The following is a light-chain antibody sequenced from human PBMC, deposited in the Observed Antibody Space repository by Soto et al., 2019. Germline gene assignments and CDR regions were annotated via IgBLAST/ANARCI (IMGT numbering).Light chain of an antibody. Sequence: QSVLSQPPSTSGTPGQRVTISCSGSSSNIGTNTVNWYQQFPGMAPKLLIYSSNQRPSGVPDRFSGSKSGTSASLAISGLQSEDEADYYCATWDDRLNGWLFGGGTKLTVL. CDR2: SSN. CDR1: SSNIGTNT. V-gene: IGLV1-44*01. J-gene: IGLJ3*02. CDR3: ATWDDRLNGWL.